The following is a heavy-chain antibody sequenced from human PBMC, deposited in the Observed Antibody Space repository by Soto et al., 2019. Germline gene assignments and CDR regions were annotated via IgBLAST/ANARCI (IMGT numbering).Heavy chain of an antibody. CDR1: GFTFSSYA. Sequence: GGSLRLSCAASGFTFSSYAMSWVRQAPGKGLEWVSAISGSGGSTYYADSVKGRFTISRDNSKNTLYLQMNSLRAEDTAVYYCAKSHMLYDFWSGPTCLGVWGQGTTVTVSS. V-gene: IGHV3-23*01. CDR3: AKSHMLYDFWSGPTCLGV. D-gene: IGHD3-3*01. J-gene: IGHJ6*02. CDR2: ISGSGGST.